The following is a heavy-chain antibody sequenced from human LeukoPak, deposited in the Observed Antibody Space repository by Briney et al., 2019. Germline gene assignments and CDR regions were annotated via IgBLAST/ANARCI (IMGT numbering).Heavy chain of an antibody. V-gene: IGHV1-69*13. CDR3: ATNYPDIVVVPAANAIYYYYGMDV. Sequence: GASVKDSCKASGGTFSSYAISWVRQAPGQGLEWMGGIIPIFGTANYAQKFQGRVTITADESTSTAYMELSSLRSEDTAVYYCATNYPDIVVVPAANAIYYYYGMDVWGQGTTVTVSS. J-gene: IGHJ6*02. CDR1: GGTFSSYA. D-gene: IGHD2-2*01. CDR2: IIPIFGTA.